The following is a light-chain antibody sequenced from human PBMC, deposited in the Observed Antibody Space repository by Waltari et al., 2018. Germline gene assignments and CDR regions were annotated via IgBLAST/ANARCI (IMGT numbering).Light chain of an antibody. CDR1: SSNIGNHF. V-gene: IGLV1-51*01. J-gene: IGLJ3*02. CDR3: GTWDNSLSGGV. CDR2: DND. Sequence: QSVLTQPPSVSAAPGQKVTISCSGSSSNIGNHFVSWYQQLPGTAPKLLIYDNDKRPSGMPDRFSGSKSGTSATLGITGLQAGDEADYYCGTWDNSLSGGVFGGGTKVTVL.